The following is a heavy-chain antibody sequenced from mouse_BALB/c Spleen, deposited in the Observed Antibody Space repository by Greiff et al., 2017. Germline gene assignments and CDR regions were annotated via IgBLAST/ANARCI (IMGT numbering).Heavy chain of an antibody. J-gene: IGHJ2*01. CDR2: ISYSGST. D-gene: IGHD1-1*01. Sequence: ESGPSLVKPSQTLSLTCSVTGDSITSGYWNWIRKFPGNKLEYMGYISYSGSTYYNPSLKSRISITRDTSKNQYYLQLNSVTTEDTATYYCARGWYGSSPYYFDYWGQGTTLTVSS. V-gene: IGHV3-8*02. CDR3: ARGWYGSSPYYFDY. CDR1: GDSITSGY.